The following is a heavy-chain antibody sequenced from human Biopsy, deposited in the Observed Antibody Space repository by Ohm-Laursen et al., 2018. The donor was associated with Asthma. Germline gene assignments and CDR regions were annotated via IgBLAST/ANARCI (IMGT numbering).Heavy chain of an antibody. J-gene: IGHJ4*02. Sequence: SLRLSCTASGFMFRSFGMHWVRQAPGKGLEWVALMSYDGSIKDYADSVKGRFTISRDNSMNTLYLHMNSPRVEDTAVYYCARDVDLRSVYWGQGTLVTVS. CDR1: GFMFRSFG. V-gene: IGHV3-30*03. D-gene: IGHD2-15*01. CDR3: ARDVDLRSVY. CDR2: MSYDGSIK.